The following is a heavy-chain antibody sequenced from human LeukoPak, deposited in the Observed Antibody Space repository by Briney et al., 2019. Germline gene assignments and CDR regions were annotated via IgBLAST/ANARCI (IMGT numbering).Heavy chain of an antibody. Sequence: ASVKVSCKASGGTFSSYAISWVRQAPGQGLEWMGRIIPILGIANYAQKFQGRVTITADKSTSTAYMELSSLRSEDTAAYYCASSYYYDSSGTYYFDYWGQGTLVTVSS. CDR2: IIPILGIA. J-gene: IGHJ4*02. CDR1: GGTFSSYA. V-gene: IGHV1-69*04. D-gene: IGHD3-22*01. CDR3: ASSYYYDSSGTYYFDY.